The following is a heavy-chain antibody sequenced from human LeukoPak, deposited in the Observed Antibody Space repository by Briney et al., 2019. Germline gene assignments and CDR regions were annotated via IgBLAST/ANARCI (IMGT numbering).Heavy chain of an antibody. CDR3: TRFPGIAEGNY. J-gene: IGHJ4*02. CDR1: GFTVSSDY. CDR2: IYSGGST. D-gene: IGHD6-13*01. V-gene: IGHV3-53*03. Sequence: GGSLRLSCAASGFTVSSDYMSWVRQPPGKGLEWVSVIYSGGSTNYADSVKGRFTISRDNSKNTLHLQMNSLRVEDTAVYYCTRFPGIAEGNYWGQGTLVTVSS.